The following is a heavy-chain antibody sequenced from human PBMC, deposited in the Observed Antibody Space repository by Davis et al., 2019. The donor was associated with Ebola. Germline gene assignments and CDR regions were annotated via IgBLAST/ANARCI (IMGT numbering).Heavy chain of an antibody. J-gene: IGHJ4*02. V-gene: IGHV4-30-4*01. CDR3: ASRNDFWSAYYRDY. CDR1: GGSISSGDYY. D-gene: IGHD3-3*01. CDR2: IYYSGST. Sequence: SETLSLTCTVSGGSISSGDYYWSWIRQPPGKGLEWIGYIYYSGSTYYNPSLKSRVTISVDTSNNQFSLKLSSVTAADTAVYYCASRNDFWSAYYRDYWGQGTLVTVSS.